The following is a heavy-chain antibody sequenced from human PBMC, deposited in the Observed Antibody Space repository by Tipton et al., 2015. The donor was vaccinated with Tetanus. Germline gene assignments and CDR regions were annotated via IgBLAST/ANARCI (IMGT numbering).Heavy chain of an antibody. D-gene: IGHD3-16*01. J-gene: IGHJ6*02. CDR3: ARQNARDVWVEKKWGNYFYGLDV. CDR2: VYQSGRT. V-gene: IGHV4-59*05. CDR1: GGSISTYY. Sequence: TLSLTCTVSGGSISTYYWSWIRQPPGKGLEWIGSVYQSGRTNFNPSLKSRVTFTVDRSKNQFSLKLGSVTVADTAVYYCARQNARDVWVEKKWGNYFYGLDVWGQGTKVSVSS.